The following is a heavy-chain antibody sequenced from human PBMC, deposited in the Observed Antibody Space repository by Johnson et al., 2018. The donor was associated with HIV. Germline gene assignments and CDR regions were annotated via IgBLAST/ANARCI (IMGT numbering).Heavy chain of an antibody. CDR3: SRDLGYCSSTTCYLSAFDI. D-gene: IGHD2-2*01. CDR2: IYSGGSA. J-gene: IGHJ3*02. Sequence: VQLVESGGGVVQPGRSLRLSCAASGFTFSSYSMHWVRQAPGKGLEWVSLIYSGGSAYYSDSVEGRFTISRDNSKNTLSLQLNSMRVEDTAVDYCSRDLGYCSSTTCYLSAFDIWGQGTLVTVSS. CDR1: GFTFSSYS. V-gene: IGHV3-66*01.